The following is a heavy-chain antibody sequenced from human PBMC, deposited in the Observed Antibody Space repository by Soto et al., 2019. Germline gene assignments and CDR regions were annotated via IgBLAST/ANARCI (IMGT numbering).Heavy chain of an antibody. V-gene: IGHV4-4*02. CDR3: AVPGRGDFDY. CDR1: GASIGTNNW. CDR2: VYHSGTT. J-gene: IGHJ4*02. D-gene: IGHD5-12*01. Sequence: KASETLSLTCAVSGASIGTNNWWSWVRQPPGKGLEWIGEVYHSGTTNCNPSLKSRVTISIDKSKNQFSLTLTSMTAADTALYYCAVPGRGDFDYWRQGTLVTVPS.